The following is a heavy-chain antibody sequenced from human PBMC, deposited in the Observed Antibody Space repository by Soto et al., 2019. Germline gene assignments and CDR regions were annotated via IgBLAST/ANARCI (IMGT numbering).Heavy chain of an antibody. Sequence: GGSLRLSCAASGFTFSSYGMHWVRQAPGKGLEWVAVIWYDGSNKYYADSVKGRFTISRDNSKNTLYLQMNSLRAEDTAVYYCARDRRYESFYYYGMDVWGQGTTVTVSS. CDR2: IWYDGSNK. V-gene: IGHV3-33*01. CDR3: ARDRRYESFYYYGMDV. J-gene: IGHJ6*02. CDR1: GFTFSSYG. D-gene: IGHD3-3*01.